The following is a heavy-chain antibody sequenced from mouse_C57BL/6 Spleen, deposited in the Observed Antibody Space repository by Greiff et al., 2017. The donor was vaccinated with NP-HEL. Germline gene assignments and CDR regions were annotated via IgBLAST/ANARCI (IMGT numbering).Heavy chain of an antibody. CDR3: ARGDWFAY. J-gene: IGHJ3*01. CDR1: GYAFTNYL. CDR2: INPGSGGT. Sequence: VQGVESGAELVRPGTSVKVSCKASGYAFTNYLIEWVKQRPGQGLEWIGVINPGSGGTNYNEKFKGKATLTADKSSSTAYMQLSSLTSEDSAVYFCARGDWFAYWGQGTLVTVSA. V-gene: IGHV1-54*01.